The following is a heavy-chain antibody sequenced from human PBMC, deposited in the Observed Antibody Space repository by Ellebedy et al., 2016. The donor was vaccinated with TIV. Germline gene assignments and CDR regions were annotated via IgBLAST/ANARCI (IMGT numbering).Heavy chain of an antibody. CDR2: ISGSGGST. V-gene: IGHV3-23*01. J-gene: IGHJ4*02. Sequence: GESLKISCAASGFTFSSYAMSWVRQAPGKGLEWVSAISGSGGSTYYADSVKGRFTISRDNSKNTLYLQMNSLRAEDTAVYYCAKDRGGGLVRGVKMYYWGQGTLVTVSS. D-gene: IGHD3-10*02. CDR3: AKDRGGGLVRGVKMYY. CDR1: GFTFSSYA.